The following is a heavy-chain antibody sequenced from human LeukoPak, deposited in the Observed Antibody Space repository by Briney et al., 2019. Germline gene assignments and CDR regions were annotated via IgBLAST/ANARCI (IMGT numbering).Heavy chain of an antibody. Sequence: ASLKVSCKASGYSFTDFYIHWVRQGPGQGLEWTGWINPNNGATNYAQKFQAWVTMTRDTSISTVYMELSRLRSDDTAVYYCARWNRALVGTPALDIWGQGTMGIVSS. CDR1: GYSFTDFY. CDR3: ARWNRALVGTPALDI. V-gene: IGHV1-2*04. J-gene: IGHJ3*02. D-gene: IGHD1-1*01. CDR2: INPNNGAT.